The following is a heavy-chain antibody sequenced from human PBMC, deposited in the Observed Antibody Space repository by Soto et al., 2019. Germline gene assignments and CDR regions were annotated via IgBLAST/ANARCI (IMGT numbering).Heavy chain of an antibody. CDR2: ISAYNGNT. J-gene: IGHJ5*02. CDR3: ARGLRYFDWLLSKDNWFDP. Sequence: GASVKVSCKASGYTFTSYGISWVRQAPGQGLEWMGWISAYNGNTNYAQKLQGRVTMTTDTSTSTAYMELRSLRSDDTAVYYCARGLRYFDWLLSKDNWFDPWGQGTLVTVSS. V-gene: IGHV1-18*01. CDR1: GYTFTSYG. D-gene: IGHD3-9*01.